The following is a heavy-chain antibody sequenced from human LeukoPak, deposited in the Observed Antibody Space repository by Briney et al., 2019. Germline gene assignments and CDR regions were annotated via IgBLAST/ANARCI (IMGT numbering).Heavy chain of an antibody. D-gene: IGHD3-10*01. J-gene: IGHJ2*01. CDR2: ISWNSGSI. CDR3: AKGPGMYYYGSGTPSAGYFDL. V-gene: IGHV3-9*03. Sequence: PGGSLRLSCAASGFTFDDYAMHWVRQAPGKGLEWVSGISWNSGSICYADSVKGRFTISRDNAKNSLYLQMNSLRAEDMALYYCAKGPGMYYYGSGTPSAGYFDLWGRGTLVTVSS. CDR1: GFTFDDYA.